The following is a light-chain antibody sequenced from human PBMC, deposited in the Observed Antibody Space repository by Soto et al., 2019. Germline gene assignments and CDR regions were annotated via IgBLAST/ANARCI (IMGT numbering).Light chain of an antibody. CDR1: QIRGGGY. CDR3: QQYGTKVS. V-gene: IGKV3-20*01. Sequence: ESVLTQHPTSLSLSPGESATLSCRASQIRGGGYLAWYQQKAGQPPRLLMFRSSDRAAGVPDRFSGSASGTEFTLTIRSLEPEDFAVYYCQQYGTKVSFGPGTKVEFK. CDR2: RSS. J-gene: IGKJ3*01.